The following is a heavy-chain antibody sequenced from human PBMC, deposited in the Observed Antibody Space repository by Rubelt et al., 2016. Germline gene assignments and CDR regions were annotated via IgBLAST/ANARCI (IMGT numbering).Heavy chain of an antibody. CDR2: INHSGST. Sequence: QVQLQQWGAGLLKPSETLSLTCAVYGGSFSGYSWSWIRQPPGKGLEWIGGINHSGSTNYNPSLKRRVTISIDTSRNKFPRMCSSVTAADTAVYYCARDLWAYGGNDAFDFWGPGTLVTVSS. CDR3: ARDLWAYGGNDAFDF. J-gene: IGHJ3*01. D-gene: IGHD4-23*01. V-gene: IGHV4-34*01. CDR1: GGSFSGYS.